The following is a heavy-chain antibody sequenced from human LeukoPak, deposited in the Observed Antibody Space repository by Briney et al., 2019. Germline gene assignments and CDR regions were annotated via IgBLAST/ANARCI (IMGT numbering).Heavy chain of an antibody. D-gene: IGHD2-21*01. CDR1: GFTFSSSA. Sequence: GGSLRLSCEASGFTFSSSAMNWVGQAPGKGLEWVSSISVSGDRTYYADSVKGRFTISRDNSKNTLYLQMNTLRAEDTAVYYCARGGPYCGGDCFDYWGQGTLVTVSS. V-gene: IGHV3-23*01. J-gene: IGHJ4*02. CDR3: ARGGPYCGGDCFDY. CDR2: ISVSGDRT.